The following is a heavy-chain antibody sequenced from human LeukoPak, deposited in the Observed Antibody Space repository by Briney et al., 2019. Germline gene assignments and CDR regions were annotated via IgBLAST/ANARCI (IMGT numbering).Heavy chain of an antibody. CDR2: INPNSGGT. CDR1: GYTFTGYY. D-gene: IGHD2-2*01. J-gene: IGHJ2*01. CDR3: ARGHIVIVPAAIRDCGGDCYSDWYSDL. Sequence: ASVKVSCKASGYTFTGYYMHWVRQAPGQGLEWMGWINPNSGGTNYAQKFQGRVTMTRDTSISTAYMELSRLRSDDTAVYFCARGHIVIVPAAIRDCGGDCYSDWYSDLWGRGTLVTVSS. V-gene: IGHV1-2*02.